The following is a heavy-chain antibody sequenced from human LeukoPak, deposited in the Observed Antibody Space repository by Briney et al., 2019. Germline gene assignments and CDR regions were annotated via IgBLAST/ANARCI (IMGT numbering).Heavy chain of an antibody. D-gene: IGHD3-22*01. J-gene: IGHJ4*02. CDR3: ARDYYARRFDY. Sequence: GGSLRLSCAASGFTFSSYGMSWVRQAPGKGLEWVSAISGSGGSTYYADSVKGRFTISRDNAKNSLYLQMNSLRAEDTAVYYCARDYYARRFDYWGQGTLVTVSS. CDR1: GFTFSSYG. V-gene: IGHV3-23*01. CDR2: ISGSGGST.